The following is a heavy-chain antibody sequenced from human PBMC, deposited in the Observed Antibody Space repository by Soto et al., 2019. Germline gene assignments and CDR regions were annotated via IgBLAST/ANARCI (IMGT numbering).Heavy chain of an antibody. CDR1: GGTFSSYT. Sequence: QVQLVQSGAEVKKPGSSVKVSCKASGGTFSSYTISWVRQAPGQGLEWMGRIIPILGIANYAQKFQGRVTITADKSTRTAYMELSSLRAEDTAVYYCAREPLIPWGWLQLGTGFDYWGQGTLVTVSS. CDR3: AREPLIPWGWLQLGTGFDY. CDR2: IIPILGIA. D-gene: IGHD1-1*01. J-gene: IGHJ4*02. V-gene: IGHV1-69*08.